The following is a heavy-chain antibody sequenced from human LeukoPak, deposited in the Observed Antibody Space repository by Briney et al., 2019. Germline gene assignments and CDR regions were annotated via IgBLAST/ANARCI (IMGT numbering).Heavy chain of an antibody. D-gene: IGHD3-22*01. CDR1: GFTFSSFA. Sequence: GGSLRLSCAASGFTFSSFAMSWVRQAPGKGLEWVSAISGSGDSTYYADSMKGRFTISRDNSKNTLYLQMNSLRAEDTAVYYCAKASSITMIVVVMKWFDPWGQGTLVTVSS. V-gene: IGHV3-23*01. CDR2: ISGSGDST. CDR3: AKASSITMIVVVMKWFDP. J-gene: IGHJ5*02.